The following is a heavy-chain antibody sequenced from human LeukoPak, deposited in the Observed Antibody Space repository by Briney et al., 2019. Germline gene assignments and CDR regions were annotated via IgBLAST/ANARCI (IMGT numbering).Heavy chain of an antibody. CDR2: IYYSGST. CDR1: GGSISSYY. CDR3: ARHYYYDSSGYYTRTYYYYGMDV. Sequence: SETLSLTCTVSGGSISSYYWSWIRQPPGKGLEWIGYIYYSGSTNYNPSLKSRVTISVDTSKNQFSLKPSSVTAADTAVYYCARHYYYDSSGYYTRTYYYYGMDVWGQGTTVTVSS. D-gene: IGHD3-22*01. V-gene: IGHV4-59*08. J-gene: IGHJ6*02.